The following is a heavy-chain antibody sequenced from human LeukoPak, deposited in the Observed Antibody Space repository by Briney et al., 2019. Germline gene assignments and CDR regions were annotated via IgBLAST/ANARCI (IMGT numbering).Heavy chain of an antibody. CDR1: GFTFSSYW. CDR2: INTDGSSI. CDR3: ARATYGWRNGFDI. J-gene: IGHJ3*02. D-gene: IGHD3-10*01. Sequence: GGSLRLSCAASGFTFSSYWMHWVRQAPGKGLVWVSRINTDGSSISYADSVKGRFTISRDNAKNTLYLQMNSLRAEDTAVYYCARATYGWRNGFDIWGQGTMVTVSS. V-gene: IGHV3-74*01.